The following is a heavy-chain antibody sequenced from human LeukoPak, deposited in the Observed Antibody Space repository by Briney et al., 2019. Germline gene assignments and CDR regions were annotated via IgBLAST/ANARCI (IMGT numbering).Heavy chain of an antibody. CDR1: GFTFSSYW. J-gene: IGHJ5*02. V-gene: IGHV3-74*01. CDR3: VRGQDGIDNWFDP. Sequence: GGSLRLSCAASGFTFSSYWMHWVRQTPGRGLVWVARINTDGTIIDYADSVQGRFTISRDNAKNSLSLQMTRLRAEDTAVYYCVRGQDGIDNWFDPWGQGTLVTVAS. D-gene: IGHD5-24*01. CDR2: INTDGTII.